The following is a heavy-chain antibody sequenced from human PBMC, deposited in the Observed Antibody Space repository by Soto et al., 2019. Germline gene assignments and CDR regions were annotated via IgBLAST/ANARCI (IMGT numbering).Heavy chain of an antibody. Sequence: PGGSLRLSCAASGFNVGNYEMNWVRQAPGKGLEWISMITSGCTVFYYADSVRGRFAISRDDTENSLHLQMNSLRVEDTAMYYCARGRYALGVWGQGTTVTVSS. J-gene: IGHJ6*02. CDR2: ITSGCTVF. CDR3: ARGRYALGV. CDR1: GFNVGNYE. D-gene: IGHD3-9*01. V-gene: IGHV3-48*03.